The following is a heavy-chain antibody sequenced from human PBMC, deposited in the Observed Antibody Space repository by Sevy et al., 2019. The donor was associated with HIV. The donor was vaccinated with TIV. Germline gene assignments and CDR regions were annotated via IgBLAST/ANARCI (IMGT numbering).Heavy chain of an antibody. Sequence: GGYLRLSCAASGFTFSLHSMNWVRQAPGEGLEWVSYIESNGDTKYYADSVKGRFTVSRDNAKNSLYLDVNSLRADDPAVTYCASDGVGVGPGDAFNMWGQGTMVTVSS. D-gene: IGHD2-2*01. CDR1: GFTFSLHS. V-gene: IGHV3-48*01. J-gene: IGHJ3*02. CDR3: ASDGVGVGPGDAFNM. CDR2: IESNGDTK.